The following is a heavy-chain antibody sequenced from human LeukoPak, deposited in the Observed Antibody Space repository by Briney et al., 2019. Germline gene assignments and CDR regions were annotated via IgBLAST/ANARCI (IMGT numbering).Heavy chain of an antibody. CDR1: GGSISSYY. Sequence: SETLSLTCTVSGGSISSYYWSWIRQPPGKGLEWIGYIYYSGSTNYNPSLKSRVPISVDTSKNQLSLKLSSVTAADTAVYYCARYGGNSLNFDYWGQGTLVTVSS. CDR2: IYYSGST. J-gene: IGHJ4*02. CDR3: ARYGGNSLNFDY. D-gene: IGHD4-23*01. V-gene: IGHV4-59*01.